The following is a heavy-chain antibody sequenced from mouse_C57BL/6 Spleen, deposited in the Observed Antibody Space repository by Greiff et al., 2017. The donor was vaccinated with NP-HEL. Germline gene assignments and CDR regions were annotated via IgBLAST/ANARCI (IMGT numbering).Heavy chain of an antibody. Sequence: QVQLKQSGPELVKPGASVKISCKASGYAFSSSWMNWVKQRPGKGLEWIGRIYPGDGDTNYNGKFKGKATLTADNSSSTAYMQLSSLTSEDSAVHFCARGGGDYWGQGTTLTVSS. J-gene: IGHJ2*01. CDR1: GYAFSSSW. CDR2: IYPGDGDT. V-gene: IGHV1-82*01. CDR3: ARGGGDY.